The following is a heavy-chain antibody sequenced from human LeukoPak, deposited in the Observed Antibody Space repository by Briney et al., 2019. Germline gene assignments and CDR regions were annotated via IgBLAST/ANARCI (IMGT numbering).Heavy chain of an antibody. J-gene: IGHJ4*02. CDR2: INPNSGGT. CDR3: ASHNQRDSGSYPYYFDY. Sequence: GASVKVSCKASGYTFTGYYMHWVRQAPGQGLEWMGWINPNSGGTNYAQKFQGRVTMTRDTSISTAYMELSRLRSDDTAVYYCASHNQRDSGSYPYYFDYWGQGILVTVSS. V-gene: IGHV1-2*02. CDR1: GYTFTGYY. D-gene: IGHD1-26*01.